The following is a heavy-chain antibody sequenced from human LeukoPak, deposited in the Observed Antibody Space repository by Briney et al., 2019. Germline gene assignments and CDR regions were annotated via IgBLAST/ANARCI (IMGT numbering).Heavy chain of an antibody. CDR1: GFTFSTYG. V-gene: IGHV3-30*18. Sequence: GGSLRLSCAASGFTFSTYGMLWVRQAPGKGLEWAAVISYGGNEKYYADSVKGRFIISRDNSKNTLYLQMNSLRTEDTAVYYCAKVAEMATTTGYFDYWGQGTLVTVYS. D-gene: IGHD5-24*01. CDR3: AKVAEMATTTGYFDY. CDR2: ISYGGNEK. J-gene: IGHJ4*02.